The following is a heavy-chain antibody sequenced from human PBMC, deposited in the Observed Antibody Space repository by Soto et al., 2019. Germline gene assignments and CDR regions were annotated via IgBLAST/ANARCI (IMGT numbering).Heavy chain of an antibody. J-gene: IGHJ6*03. Sequence: SETLSLTCAVSSGSISSSNWWSWVRQPPGKGLEWIGAIYHSGSTNYNPSLKSRVTISVDKSKNQFSLKLSSVTAADTAVYYCARSSHGDYAPNYYYYYMDVWGKGTTVTVSS. V-gene: IGHV4-4*02. D-gene: IGHD4-17*01. CDR2: IYHSGST. CDR3: ARSSHGDYAPNYYYYYMDV. CDR1: SGSISSSNW.